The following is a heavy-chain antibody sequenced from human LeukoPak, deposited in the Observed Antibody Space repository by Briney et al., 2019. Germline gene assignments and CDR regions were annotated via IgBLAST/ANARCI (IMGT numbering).Heavy chain of an antibody. V-gene: IGHV1-46*01. D-gene: IGHD6-19*01. Sequence: EASVKVSCKTSGYITSHYMHWVRQAPGRGLEWMGTIHPSGSSTSYAQKFQGRVTMTRDTSTSTVYTELSSLRSEDTAVYYCARDVGNGWYNFDYWGQGTLVTVSS. CDR3: ARDVGNGWYNFDY. CDR2: IHPSGSST. J-gene: IGHJ4*02. CDR1: GYITSHY.